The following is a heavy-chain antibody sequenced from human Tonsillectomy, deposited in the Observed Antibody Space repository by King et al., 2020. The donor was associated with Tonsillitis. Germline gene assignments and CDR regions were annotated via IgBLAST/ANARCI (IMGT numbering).Heavy chain of an antibody. CDR2: IYTSGST. CDR1: GGSISSYY. CDR3: ARVAEYSGSSFDY. D-gene: IGHD1-26*01. Sequence: QLQESDTGLVKPSDTLSLICTVSGGSISSYYWSWIRQPAGKGLEWMVRIYTSGSTNYNPSLTSRVTMSVDTSKNQFSLKLSSVTAADTAVYYCARVAEYSGSSFDYWGQGTLVTVSS. J-gene: IGHJ4*02. V-gene: IGHV4-4*07.